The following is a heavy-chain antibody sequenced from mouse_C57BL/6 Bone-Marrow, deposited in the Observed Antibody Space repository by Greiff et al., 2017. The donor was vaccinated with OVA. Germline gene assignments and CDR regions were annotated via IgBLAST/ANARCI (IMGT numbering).Heavy chain of an antibody. D-gene: IGHD1-1*01. CDR2: IYPGSGST. Sequence: VQLQQPGAELVKPGASVKMSCKASGYTFTSYWITWVKQRPGQGLEWIGDIYPGSGSTNYNEKFKSKATLTVDTSSSTAYMQLSSLTSEDSAVYYCARRFSHYYGSSYAMDYWGQGTSVTVSS. CDR1: GYTFTSYW. CDR3: ARRFSHYYGSSYAMDY. J-gene: IGHJ4*01. V-gene: IGHV1-55*01.